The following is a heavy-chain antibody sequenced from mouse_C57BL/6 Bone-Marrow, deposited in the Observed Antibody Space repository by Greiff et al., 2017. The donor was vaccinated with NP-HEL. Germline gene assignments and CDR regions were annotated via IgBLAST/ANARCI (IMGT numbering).Heavy chain of an antibody. CDR1: GFTFSSYA. CDR2: ISSGGDYI. Sequence: EVQLMESGEGLVKPGGSLKLSCAASGFTFSSYAMSWVRQTPEKRLEWVAYISSGGDYIYYADTVKGRFTISRDNARNTLYLQMSSLKSEDTAMYYCTREGPDGPYAMDYWGQGTSVTVSS. D-gene: IGHD2-3*01. CDR3: TREGPDGPYAMDY. V-gene: IGHV5-9-1*02. J-gene: IGHJ4*01.